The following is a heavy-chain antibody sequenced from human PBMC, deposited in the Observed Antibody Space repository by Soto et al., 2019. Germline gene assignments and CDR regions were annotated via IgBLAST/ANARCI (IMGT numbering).Heavy chain of an antibody. J-gene: IGHJ5*01. V-gene: IGHV3-23*01. CDR3: AKDRDPDGIWTFDS. CDR1: GFTFRTST. D-gene: IGHD3-9*01. CDR2: IIGGDGDK. Sequence: GGSLRLSCAASGFTFRTSTMNWVRQAPGKGLEWVSGIIGGDGDKFYSDSVKGRFTISRDNSKDMLFLQMSSLRVDDTAVYYCAKDRDPDGIWTFDSWGQGTLVTVSS.